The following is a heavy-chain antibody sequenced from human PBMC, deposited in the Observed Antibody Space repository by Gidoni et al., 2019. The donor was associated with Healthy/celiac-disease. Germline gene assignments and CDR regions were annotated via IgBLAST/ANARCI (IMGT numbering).Heavy chain of an antibody. CDR1: GFTFSSYA. Sequence: EVQLLESGGGLVQPGGSLRLSCAASGFTFSSYAMSWVRQAPGKGLEWVSAISGSGGSTYYADSVKGRFTISRDNSKNTLYLQMNSLRAEDTAVYYCANEPALAYCGGDCYADWADFQHWGQGTLVTVSS. CDR3: ANEPALAYCGGDCYADWADFQH. D-gene: IGHD2-21*01. CDR2: ISGSGGST. V-gene: IGHV3-23*01. J-gene: IGHJ1*01.